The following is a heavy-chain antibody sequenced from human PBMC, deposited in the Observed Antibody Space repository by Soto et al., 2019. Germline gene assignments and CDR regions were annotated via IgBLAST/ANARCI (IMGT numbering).Heavy chain of an antibody. CDR2: IYYSGST. Sequence: SETLSLTCTVSGGSINSGDYYWSWIRQHPGKGLEWIGYIYYSGSTYYNPSLKSRVTISVDTSKNQFSLRLRSVTAADTAVYYCVRGPSGSYSGDFWGQGTLVTAPQ. CDR3: VRGPSGSYSGDF. V-gene: IGHV4-31*03. CDR1: GGSINSGDYY. J-gene: IGHJ4*02. D-gene: IGHD1-26*01.